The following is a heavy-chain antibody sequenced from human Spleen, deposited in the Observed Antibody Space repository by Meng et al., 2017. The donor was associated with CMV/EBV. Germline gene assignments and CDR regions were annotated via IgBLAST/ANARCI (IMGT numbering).Heavy chain of an antibody. Sequence: GSLRLSCTVSGGSINSGSYYWSWIRQSPGKRLDWIGYIYYGGSTNTNYNPSLKSRVTISLDTSKNQFSLKLRSVTAADSAMYYCARDVGYCSGGTCSDYWGQGTLVTVSS. CDR3: ARDVGYCSGGTCSDY. V-gene: IGHV4-61*01. CDR2: IYYGGST. D-gene: IGHD2-15*01. CDR1: GGSINSGSYY. J-gene: IGHJ4*02.